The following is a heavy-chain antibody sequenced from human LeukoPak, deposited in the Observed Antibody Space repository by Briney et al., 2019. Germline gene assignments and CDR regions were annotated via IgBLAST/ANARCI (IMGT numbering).Heavy chain of an antibody. V-gene: IGHV4-39*02. CDR2: IYYSGST. J-gene: IGHJ4*02. Sequence: SETLSLTCTVSGGSISGSSYYWGWIRQPPGKGLEWIGSIYYSGSTYYNPSLKSRVTISVDTSKNQFSLKLSSVTAADTAVYYCAREYYYDSSGYYLSFDYWGQGTLVTVSS. CDR1: GGSISGSSYY. CDR3: AREYYYDSSGYYLSFDY. D-gene: IGHD3-22*01.